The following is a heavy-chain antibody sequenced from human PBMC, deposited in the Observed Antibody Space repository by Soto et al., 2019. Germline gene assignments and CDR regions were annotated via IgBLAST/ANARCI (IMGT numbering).Heavy chain of an antibody. J-gene: IGHJ3*02. Sequence: ASVKVSCKASGYTFTSYGISWVRQAPGQGLEWMGWISAYNGNTDYARKLQGRVTMTTDTSTSTAYMELRSLRSDDTAVYYCARDPAVTHDAFDIWGQGTMVTVSS. D-gene: IGHD4-17*01. CDR3: ARDPAVTHDAFDI. CDR1: GYTFTSYG. V-gene: IGHV1-18*01. CDR2: ISAYNGNT.